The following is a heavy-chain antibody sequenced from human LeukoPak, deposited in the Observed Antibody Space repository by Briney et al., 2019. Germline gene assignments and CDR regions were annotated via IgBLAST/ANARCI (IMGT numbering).Heavy chain of an antibody. Sequence: GRSLRLSCAASGFTFSSYGMHWVRQAPGKGLEWVAVIWYDGSNKYYADSVKGRFTISRDNSKNTLYLQMYSLRAEDTAVYYCARVEGYSYGPVRYWGQGTLVTVSS. J-gene: IGHJ4*02. D-gene: IGHD5-18*01. CDR1: GFTFSSYG. CDR2: IWYDGSNK. V-gene: IGHV3-33*01. CDR3: ARVEGYSYGPVRY.